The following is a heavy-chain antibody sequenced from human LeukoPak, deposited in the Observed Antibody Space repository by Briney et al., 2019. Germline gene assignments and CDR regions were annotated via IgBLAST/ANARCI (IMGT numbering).Heavy chain of an antibody. CDR2: IYHSGST. V-gene: IGHV4-30-2*01. CDR3: ARKSLGNWNHRGFDY. D-gene: IGHD1-20*01. J-gene: IGHJ4*02. Sequence: SETLSLTCTVSGGSISSGGYYWSWIRQPPGKGLEWIGYIYHSGSTCYNPSLKSRATISVDRSKNQFSLKLSSVTAADTAVYYCARKSLGNWNHRGFDYWGQGTLVTVSS. CDR1: GGSISSGGYY.